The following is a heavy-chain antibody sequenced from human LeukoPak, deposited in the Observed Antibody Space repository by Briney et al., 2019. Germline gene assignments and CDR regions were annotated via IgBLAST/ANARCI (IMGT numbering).Heavy chain of an antibody. J-gene: IGHJ4*02. CDR1: GFTFSNAW. CDR2: ISTSGSTI. Sequence: QPGGSLRLSCAASGFTFSNAWMSWVRQAPGKGLEWVSYISTSGSTIYYADSVKGRFTISRDNAKKSLSLHMNSLRAEDTAIYYCARVYRAFDYWGQGTLVTVSS. CDR3: ARVYRAFDY. D-gene: IGHD2/OR15-2a*01. V-gene: IGHV3-48*04.